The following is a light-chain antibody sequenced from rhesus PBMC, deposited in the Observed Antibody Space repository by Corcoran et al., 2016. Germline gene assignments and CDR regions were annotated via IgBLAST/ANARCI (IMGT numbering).Light chain of an antibody. V-gene: IGLV7-88*01. CDR2: DTS. CDR1: AGAVTGSHS. J-gene: IGLJ1*01. Sequence: QAVVTQEPSLTVSPGGTVTLTCGSSAGAVTGSHSPYWFQQKPGQAPRTLIYDTSNKLSWAPARFSGSLLGGNAALTLSGAQPEDEDDHYCWLQYMGDHIVAAGTRLTV. CDR3: WLQYMGDHI.